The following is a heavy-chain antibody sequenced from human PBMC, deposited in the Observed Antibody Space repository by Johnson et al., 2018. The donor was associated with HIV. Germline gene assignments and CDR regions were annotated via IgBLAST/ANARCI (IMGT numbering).Heavy chain of an antibody. CDR1: GFTFSSYG. Sequence: QVQLVESGGGVVQPGRSLRLSCAASGFTFSSYGMHWVRQAPGKGLEWVAVISYDGSNKYYVDSVKGRFTISRDNSKNTLYLQMNSLRAEDTAVYSCARDRGCGVVIINAFDIWGQGTMVTVSS. CDR2: ISYDGSNK. CDR3: ARDRGCGVVIINAFDI. V-gene: IGHV3-30-3*01. J-gene: IGHJ3*02. D-gene: IGHD3-3*01.